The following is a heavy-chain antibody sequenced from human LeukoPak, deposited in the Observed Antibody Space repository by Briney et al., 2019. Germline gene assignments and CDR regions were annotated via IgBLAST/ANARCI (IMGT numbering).Heavy chain of an antibody. Sequence: ASVKVSCEASGYTFTSYGISWVRQAPGQGLEWMGWISTYTGNTNYAQKLQGRVTMTTDTSTSTAYMELRSLRSDDTAVYCCGRDTPAQQLVPDYWGQGTLVTVSS. J-gene: IGHJ4*02. CDR3: GRDTPAQQLVPDY. CDR1: GYTFTSYG. V-gene: IGHV1-18*01. D-gene: IGHD6-13*01. CDR2: ISTYTGNT.